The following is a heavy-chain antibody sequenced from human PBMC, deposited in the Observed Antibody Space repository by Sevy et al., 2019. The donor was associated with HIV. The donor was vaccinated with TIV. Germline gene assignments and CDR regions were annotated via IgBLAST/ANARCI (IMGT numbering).Heavy chain of an antibody. D-gene: IGHD3-16*02. J-gene: IGHJ4*02. Sequence: GGSLRLSCAASGFTFSSYAMHWVRQAPGKGLEWVAVISYDGSNKYYADSVKGRFTISRDNSKNTLYLQMNSLRAEDTAVYYCASDPTDYVWGSYRYSYYFDYWGQGTLVTVSS. V-gene: IGHV3-30-3*01. CDR3: ASDPTDYVWGSYRYSYYFDY. CDR1: GFTFSSYA. CDR2: ISYDGSNK.